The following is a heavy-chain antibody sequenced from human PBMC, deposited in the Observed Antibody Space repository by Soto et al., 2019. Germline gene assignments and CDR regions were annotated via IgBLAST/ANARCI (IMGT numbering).Heavy chain of an antibody. CDR1: GYSFANYY. J-gene: IGHJ5*02. CDR2: IDPSGVTT. Sequence: QEQLVQSGAEVKKPGASVNISCKASGYSFANYYIHWVRQVPGQGLEWMGMIDPSGVTTKSVQNFQGRIASTKDTSSSTVYMELSSLRTDDTALYYCARLFVKWLDPCGQGTLVTVSS. V-gene: IGHV1-46*01. CDR3: ARLFVKWLDP.